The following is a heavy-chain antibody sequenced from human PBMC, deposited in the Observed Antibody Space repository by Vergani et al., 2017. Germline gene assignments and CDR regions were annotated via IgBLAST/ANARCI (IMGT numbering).Heavy chain of an antibody. J-gene: IGHJ5*02. CDR3: EAGTYYIPWS. CDR1: GGSITSSSYY. CDR2: VYYSGTT. D-gene: IGHD3-10*01. Sequence: QLQLQESGPGLVKPSETLSLTCNISGGSITSSSYYWGWIRQPPGKGLEWIGSVYYSGTTYYNPSLKSRVTISVDTFKNQFSLNLTSVTAADTAVYYCEAGTYYIPWSWGQGTLVTVSS. V-gene: IGHV4-39*01.